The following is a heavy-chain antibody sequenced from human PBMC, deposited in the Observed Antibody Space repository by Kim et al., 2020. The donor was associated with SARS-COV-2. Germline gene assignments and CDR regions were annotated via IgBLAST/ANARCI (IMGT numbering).Heavy chain of an antibody. D-gene: IGHD1-26*01. CDR3: ASTISGSYRHDAFDI. V-gene: IGHV3-53*01. J-gene: IGHJ3*02. Sequence: GGSLRLSCAASGFTVSSNYMSWVHQAPGKGLEWVSVIYSGGSTYYADSVKGRFTISRDNSKNTLYLQMNSLRAEDTAVYYCASTISGSYRHDAFDIWGQGTMVTVSS. CDR2: IYSGGST. CDR1: GFTVSSNY.